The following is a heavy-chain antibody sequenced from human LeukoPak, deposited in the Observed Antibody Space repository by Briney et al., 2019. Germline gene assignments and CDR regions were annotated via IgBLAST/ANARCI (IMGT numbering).Heavy chain of an antibody. V-gene: IGHV3-48*01. CDR1: GFTFSTYS. CDR2: ISSSSSII. D-gene: IGHD1-26*01. Sequence: GGSLRLSCAASGFTFSTYSMNWVRQAPGKGLEWVSYISSSSSIIYYADSVKGRFTISRDNAKKSLYLQMNSLTVEDTALYYCAIFKVGATFSYFDYWGQGTLVTVSS. CDR3: AIFKVGATFSYFDY. J-gene: IGHJ4*02.